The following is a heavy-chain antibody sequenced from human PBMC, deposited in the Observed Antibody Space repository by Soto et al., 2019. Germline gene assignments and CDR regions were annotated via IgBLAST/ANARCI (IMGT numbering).Heavy chain of an antibody. CDR2: IYYSGST. CDR3: AGIGPSLWFGELFEYYGMDV. D-gene: IGHD3-10*01. V-gene: IGHV4-59*01. Sequence: SETLSLTCTVSGGSIGSYYWSWIRQPPGKGLEWIGYIYYSGSTNYNPSLKSRVTISVDTSKNQFSLKLSSVTAADTAVYYCAGIGPSLWFGELFEYYGMDVWGQGTTVTVSS. J-gene: IGHJ6*02. CDR1: GGSIGSYY.